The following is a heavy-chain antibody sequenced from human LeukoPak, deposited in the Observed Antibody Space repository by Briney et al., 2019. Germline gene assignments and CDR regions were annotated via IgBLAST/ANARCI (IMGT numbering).Heavy chain of an antibody. Sequence: PGGSLRLSCAASGFSFSSYSMNWVRQAPGEGLEWVSSITKSGDMFYADSVKGRFTISRDNAKNSLYLQMNSLRAEDTAIYYCARDPGEEDNWGQGTLVTVSS. J-gene: IGHJ4*02. V-gene: IGHV3-21*01. CDR3: ARDPGEEDN. CDR2: ITKSGDM. CDR1: GFSFSSYS.